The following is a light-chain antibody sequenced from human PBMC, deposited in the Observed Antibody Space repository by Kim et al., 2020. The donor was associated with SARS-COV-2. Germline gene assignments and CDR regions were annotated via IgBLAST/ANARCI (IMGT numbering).Light chain of an antibody. CDR1: QSVST. J-gene: IGKJ1*01. CDR3: QQFGNSVT. CDR2: GAS. Sequence: EIVLTQSPGTLSLSPGERATLSCRASQSVSTLAWYKQSPGQAPRLLHGASGRATGISDRFSGSGSETDFTLTISRLEPEDSAVYYCQQFGNSVTFGQGTKVDIK. V-gene: IGKV3-20*01.